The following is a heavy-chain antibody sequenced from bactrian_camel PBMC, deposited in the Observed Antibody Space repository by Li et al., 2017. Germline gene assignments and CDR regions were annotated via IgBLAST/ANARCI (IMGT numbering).Heavy chain of an antibody. Sequence: VQLVESGGGFVQPGGSLRLSCSASGFTFNNHGMIWVRQAPGKGLEWVSSIYTDGTKTYYADTVKGRFTISRDNAKNTLYLQMNSLKTEDTAVYYCAAEPLGASLPAFRYWGQGTQVTVS. V-gene: IGHV3S6*01. D-gene: IGHD3*01. CDR1: GFTFNNHG. CDR2: IYTDGTKT. J-gene: IGHJ4*01. CDR3: AAEPLGASLPAFRY.